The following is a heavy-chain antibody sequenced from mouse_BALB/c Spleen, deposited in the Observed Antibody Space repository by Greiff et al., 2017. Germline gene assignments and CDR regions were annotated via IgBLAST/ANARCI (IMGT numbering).Heavy chain of an antibody. J-gene: IGHJ4*01. Sequence: VQLQQSGPELVKPGASVKMSCKASGYTFTSYVMHWVKQKPGQGLEWIGYINPYNDGTKYNEKFKGKATLTSDKSSSTAYMELSSLTSEDSAVYYCARGMITTRRPYAMDYWGQGTSVTVSS. CDR2: INPYNDGT. D-gene: IGHD2-4*01. V-gene: IGHV1-14*01. CDR3: ARGMITTRRPYAMDY. CDR1: GYTFTSYV.